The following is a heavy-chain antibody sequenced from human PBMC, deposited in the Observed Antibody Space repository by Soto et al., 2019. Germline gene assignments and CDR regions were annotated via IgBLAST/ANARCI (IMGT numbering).Heavy chain of an antibody. D-gene: IGHD1-26*01. CDR1: GGSISSRSYY. CDR2: IYYSGIT. Sequence: SETLSLTCSVSGGSISSRSYYWGWIRQPPGKGLEWIGSIYYSGITYYNPSLQSRVTVSVDTSKNQFSLKLSSVAATDTAVYYCARHSGSYYFWFDSWGQGTLVTVS. V-gene: IGHV4-39*01. CDR3: ARHSGSYYFWFDS. J-gene: IGHJ5*01.